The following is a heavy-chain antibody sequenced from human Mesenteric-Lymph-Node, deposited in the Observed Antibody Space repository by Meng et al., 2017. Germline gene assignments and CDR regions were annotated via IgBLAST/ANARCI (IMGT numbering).Heavy chain of an antibody. D-gene: IGHD2-2*01. CDR3: ARGELLWDY. V-gene: IGHV4-30-4*01. CDR1: GDSISRGEYF. CDR2: MDYRGST. J-gene: IGHJ4*02. Sequence: QVQLEESGPGLVKPSQPLSLTCTVSGDSISRGEYFWSWIRQPPGKGLEWIGYMDYRGSTFYNPSLKSRVTISVDTSKNQFSLKLSSVTAADTAVYFCARGELLWDYWGQGTLVTVSS.